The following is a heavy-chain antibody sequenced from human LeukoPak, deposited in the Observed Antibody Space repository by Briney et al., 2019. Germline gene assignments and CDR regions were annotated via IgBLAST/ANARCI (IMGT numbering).Heavy chain of an antibody. J-gene: IGHJ4*02. D-gene: IGHD3-10*01. CDR1: GFTFSSYG. CDR3: AKDRDYYGSGSYLFDY. V-gene: IGHV3-30*02. CDR2: IRYDGSNK. Sequence: GGSLRLSCVASGFTFSSYGMHWVRQAPGKGLEWVAFIRYDGSNKYYADSVKGRFTISRDNSKNTLYLQMNSLRAEDTAVYYCAKDRDYYGSGSYLFDYWGQGTLVTVSS.